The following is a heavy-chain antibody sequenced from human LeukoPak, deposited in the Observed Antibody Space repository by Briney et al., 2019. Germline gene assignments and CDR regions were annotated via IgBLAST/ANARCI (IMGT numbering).Heavy chain of an antibody. D-gene: IGHD3-9*01. CDR1: GFTFSSYA. J-gene: IGHJ4*02. CDR3: AKDATASPYFHWFDN. Sequence: GGSLRLSCAASGFTFSSYAMNWVRQAPGKGLEWVAGISSGDRTFHAESVMGRFTISRDKSKDTLYLQMNSLRAEDTAVYYCAKDATASPYFHWFDNWGQGTQVIVSS. CDR2: ISSGDRT. V-gene: IGHV3-23*01.